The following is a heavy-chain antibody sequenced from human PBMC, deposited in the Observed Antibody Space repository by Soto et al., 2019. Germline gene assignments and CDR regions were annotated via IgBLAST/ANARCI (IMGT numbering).Heavy chain of an antibody. J-gene: IGHJ5*01. CDR3: ARAMVRGVLGS. V-gene: IGHV4-31*03. Sequence: SDTLSLTCTVSGGSISHADYYWSWIRQHPGKGLEWIGYIYYSGGTYFNPSLESRVTMSVDTSKNQFSLNLNSVTAADTAVYYCARAMVRGVLGSWGQGTLVTVSS. D-gene: IGHD3-10*01. CDR2: IYYSGGT. CDR1: GGSISHADYY.